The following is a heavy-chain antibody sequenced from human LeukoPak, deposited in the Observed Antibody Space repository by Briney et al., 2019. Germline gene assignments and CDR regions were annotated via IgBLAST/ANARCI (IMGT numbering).Heavy chain of an antibody. CDR1: GYTFTGYY. CDR2: INPNSGGT. Sequence: ASVKVSCKASGYTFTGYYMHWVRQAPGQGLEWMGWINPNSGGTNYAQKFQGRVTMTRDTSISTAYMELSRLRSDDTAVYYCARVFGRPYGGKTFPCYWGQGTLVTVSS. J-gene: IGHJ4*02. V-gene: IGHV1-2*02. D-gene: IGHD4-23*01. CDR3: ARVFGRPYGGKTFPCY.